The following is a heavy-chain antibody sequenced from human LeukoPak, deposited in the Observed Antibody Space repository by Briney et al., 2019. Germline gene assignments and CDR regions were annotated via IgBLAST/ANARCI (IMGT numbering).Heavy chain of an antibody. D-gene: IGHD6-13*01. CDR3: ARVVAAASLDY. J-gene: IGHJ4*02. V-gene: IGHV1-46*01. CDR1: GYTFTSYY. CDR2: INPSGGST. Sequence: ASVKVSCKASGYTFTSYYMHWVRQAPGQGLEWMGIINPSGGSTSYAQKFQGRVTMTRDMSTSTVYMELSSLRSDDTAVYYRARVVAAASLDYWGQGTLVTVSS.